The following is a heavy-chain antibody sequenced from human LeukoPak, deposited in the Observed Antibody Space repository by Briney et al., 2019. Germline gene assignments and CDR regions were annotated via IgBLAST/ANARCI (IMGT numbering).Heavy chain of an antibody. Sequence: ASVNVSCKASVYTFTSYYMHWVRQAPGQGLEWMGIINPSGGSTSYAQKFQGRVTMTRDTSTSTVYMELSSLRSEDTAVYYCAREERYNWNDGDAFDIWGQGTMVTVSS. CDR1: VYTFTSYY. CDR3: AREERYNWNDGDAFDI. V-gene: IGHV1-46*01. CDR2: INPSGGST. D-gene: IGHD1-1*01. J-gene: IGHJ3*02.